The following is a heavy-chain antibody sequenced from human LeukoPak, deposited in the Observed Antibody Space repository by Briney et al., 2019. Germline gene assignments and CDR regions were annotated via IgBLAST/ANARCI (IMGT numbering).Heavy chain of an antibody. J-gene: IGHJ4*02. D-gene: IGHD6-19*01. CDR3: ARQITYSSGWYYFDY. Sequence: SETLSLTCTASGGPISSYSWSWIRQPARKGLEWIGRIYTSGSTNYNPSLKSRVTMSVDTSTNQFSLKLRSVTAEDTAVYYCARQITYSSGWYYFDYWGQGTLVTVSS. V-gene: IGHV4-4*07. CDR2: IYTSGST. CDR1: GGPISSYS.